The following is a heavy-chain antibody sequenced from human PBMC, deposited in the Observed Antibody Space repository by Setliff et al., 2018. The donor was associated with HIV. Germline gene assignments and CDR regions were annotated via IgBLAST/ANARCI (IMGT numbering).Heavy chain of an antibody. CDR3: ARDPHLAVFDY. Sequence: PSETLSLTCTVSGGSISGYYWNWIRQPPGKGLEWIGFIFDSGSTSYNPSLKSRVTISVDTSKNQFSLKLKSVTAADTAVYFCARDPHLAVFDYWGLGTLVTVSS. CDR1: GGSISGYY. CDR2: IFDSGST. J-gene: IGHJ4*02. V-gene: IGHV4-59*12.